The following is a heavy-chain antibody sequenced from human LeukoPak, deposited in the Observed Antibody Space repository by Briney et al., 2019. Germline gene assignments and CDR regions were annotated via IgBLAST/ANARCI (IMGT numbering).Heavy chain of an antibody. D-gene: IGHD3-9*01. CDR3: ARDNYDILTGYDY. CDR2: IYHSGST. Sequence: SETLSLTCAVSGYSISSGYYWGWIRQPPGKGLEWIGSIYHSGSTYYNPSLKSRVTISVDTSKNQSSLKLSSVTAADTAVYYCARDNYDILTGYDYWGQGTLVTVSS. V-gene: IGHV4-38-2*02. CDR1: GYSISSGYY. J-gene: IGHJ4*02.